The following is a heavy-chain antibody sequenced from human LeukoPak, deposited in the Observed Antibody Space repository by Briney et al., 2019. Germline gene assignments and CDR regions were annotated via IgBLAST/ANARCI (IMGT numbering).Heavy chain of an antibody. CDR2: IHMSGST. V-gene: IGHV4-4*07. CDR3: ARDDSSRDDSGGYHY. D-gene: IGHD3-22*01. CDR1: GDSINSYH. Sequence: SETLSLTCTVSGDSINSYHWSWIRQPAGKGLEWIGRIHMSGSTNYNPSLRSRIAISMDNSKNQFSLKLKSVTAADTAVYYCARDDSSRDDSGGYHYWGQGTLVTISS. J-gene: IGHJ4*02.